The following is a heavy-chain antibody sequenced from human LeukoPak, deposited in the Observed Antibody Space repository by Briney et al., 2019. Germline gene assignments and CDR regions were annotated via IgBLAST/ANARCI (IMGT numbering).Heavy chain of an antibody. Sequence: PSETLPLTCAVYGGSFSGYSWDWIRQPPGKGLEWIGEVNHGGSTNYNPSLRSRVTISVDTSKNQFSLKLSSVTAADTAVYYCARRDSYFYGSGTYPLFDYWGQGNVVTVSS. CDR1: GGSFSGYS. D-gene: IGHD3-10*01. CDR3: ARRDSYFYGSGTYPLFDY. J-gene: IGHJ4*02. CDR2: VNHGGST. V-gene: IGHV4-34*01.